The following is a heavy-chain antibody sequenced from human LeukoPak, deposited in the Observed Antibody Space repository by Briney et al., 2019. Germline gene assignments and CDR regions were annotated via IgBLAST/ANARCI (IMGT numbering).Heavy chain of an antibody. J-gene: IGHJ3*02. Sequence: GGSLRLSCAASGFTFSNAWMSWVRQAPGKGLEWVSEIYSGGSTYYAASVKGRFSISRDNSRNTVYLQMNGLRVEDTAVYYCARELREHGVFDIWGQGIMVTVSS. CDR3: ARELREHGVFDI. D-gene: IGHD1-26*01. CDR1: GFTFSNAW. V-gene: IGHV3-53*01. CDR2: IYSGGST.